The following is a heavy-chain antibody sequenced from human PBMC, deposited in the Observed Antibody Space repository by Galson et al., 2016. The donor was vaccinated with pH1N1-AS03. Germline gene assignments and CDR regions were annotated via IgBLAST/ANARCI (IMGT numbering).Heavy chain of an antibody. Sequence: SLRLSCAAPGFSFSSFGMHWVRQAPGKGLEWVAAIWYDGSNKYYADSVKGRFTISRDNTKNTLYLQMNRLRVEDTAVYFCARGRGYGQYYFDYWGQGTLVTVSS. CDR3: ARGRGYGQYYFDY. CDR1: GFSFSSFG. J-gene: IGHJ4*02. V-gene: IGHV3-33*01. D-gene: IGHD3-10*01. CDR2: IWYDGSNK.